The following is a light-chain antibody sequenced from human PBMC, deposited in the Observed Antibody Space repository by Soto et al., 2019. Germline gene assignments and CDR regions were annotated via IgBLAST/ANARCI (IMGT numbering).Light chain of an antibody. CDR3: QHYDSLPIT. V-gene: IGKV3-20*01. CDR2: GAS. Sequence: EVVLTQASCILSLSPGGRASLSWRASETVTSNYLAWYQQKNGQAPRPLIYGASSRATGIPDRFSGSMYGTDFTLPISRLEPEDFAVFYCQHYDSLPITFGQGTRLEIK. CDR1: ETVTSNY. J-gene: IGKJ5*01.